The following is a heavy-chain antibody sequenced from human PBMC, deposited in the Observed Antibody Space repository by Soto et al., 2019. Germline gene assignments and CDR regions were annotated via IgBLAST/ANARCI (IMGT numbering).Heavy chain of an antibody. V-gene: IGHV3-11*06. Sequence: PGGSLRLSCAASGFTFSDYYMSWIRQAPGKGLEWVSYISSSSSYTNYADSVKGRFTISRDNAKNSLYLQMNSLRAEDTAVYYCARTRGGYSYGLNFDYWGQGTLVTVSS. CDR1: GFTFSDYY. CDR3: ARTRGGYSYGLNFDY. CDR2: ISSSSSYT. D-gene: IGHD5-18*01. J-gene: IGHJ4*02.